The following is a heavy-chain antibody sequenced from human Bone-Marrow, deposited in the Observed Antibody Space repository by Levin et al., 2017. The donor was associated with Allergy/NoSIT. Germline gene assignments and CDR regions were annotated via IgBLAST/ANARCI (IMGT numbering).Heavy chain of an antibody. Sequence: SQTLSLTCSVSGGISTYYWSWIRQPPGKRPEWIGYVFHTGTTSYNPSFRSRVSISVDKSNNRFSLRLTSVTPADTAVYFCARHLYDSNPFDHWGQGALVTVSS. J-gene: IGHJ4*02. CDR1: GGISTYY. D-gene: IGHD3-22*01. CDR3: ARHLYDSNPFDH. CDR2: VFHTGTT. V-gene: IGHV4-59*01.